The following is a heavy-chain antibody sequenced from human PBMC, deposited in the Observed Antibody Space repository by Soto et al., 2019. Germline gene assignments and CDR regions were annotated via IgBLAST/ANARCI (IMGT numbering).Heavy chain of an antibody. CDR1: GGSNSNYY. J-gene: IGHJ5*02. V-gene: IGHV4-59*01. CDR3: ASGGNWFDP. CDR2: MYYNGNI. Sequence: SETLSLTCNVSGGSNSNYYWTWVRQSPEKGLEWIGYMYYNGNINYNPSLKSRVTISKDKSKNQFSLTLKSVTAAETAVYYCASGGNWFDPWGQGVLVTVSS.